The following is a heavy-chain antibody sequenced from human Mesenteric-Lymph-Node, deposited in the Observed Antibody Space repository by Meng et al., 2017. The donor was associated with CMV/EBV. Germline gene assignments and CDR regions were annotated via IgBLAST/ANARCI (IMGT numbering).Heavy chain of an antibody. CDR1: GYTFTSYG. J-gene: IGHJ3*02. CDR3: ARGPIVGARDAFDI. Sequence: ASVKVSCKASGYTFTSYGINWVRQAPGQGLEWMGWISGSNDNTKYTQKIQGRVTMTTDTSTDTAYMELRSLRSDDTAVYYCARGPIVGARDAFDIWSQGTMVTVSS. CDR2: ISGSNDNT. V-gene: IGHV1-18*01. D-gene: IGHD1-26*01.